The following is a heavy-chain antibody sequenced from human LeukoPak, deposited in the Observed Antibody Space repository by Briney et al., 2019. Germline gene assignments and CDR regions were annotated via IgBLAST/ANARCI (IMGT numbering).Heavy chain of an antibody. CDR1: GGSISSGGYS. CDR3: ARERYCTNGVCLPFDY. D-gene: IGHD2-8*01. V-gene: IGHV4-30-2*01. CDR2: IYHSGST. Sequence: SETLSLTCTASGGSISSGGYSWSWIRQPPGKGLEWIGYIYHSGSTYYNPSLKSRVTISVDRSKNQFSLKLSSVTAADTAVYYCARERYCTNGVCLPFDYWGQGTLVTVSS. J-gene: IGHJ4*02.